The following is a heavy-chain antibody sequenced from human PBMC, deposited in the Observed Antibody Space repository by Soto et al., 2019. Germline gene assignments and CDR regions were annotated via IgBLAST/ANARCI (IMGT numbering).Heavy chain of an antibody. D-gene: IGHD6-19*01. V-gene: IGHV3-23*01. CDR3: AKDATSTSGWYYFDY. CDR1: GFTFSSFA. Sequence: GGSLRLSCAASGFTFSSFALGWVRQAPGKGLGWVSAITDSGNSTYNADSVKGRFTISRDNSKNTLYLQMNSLRAEDTAIYYCAKDATSTSGWYYFDYWGQGTLVTVSS. CDR2: ITDSGNST. J-gene: IGHJ4*02.